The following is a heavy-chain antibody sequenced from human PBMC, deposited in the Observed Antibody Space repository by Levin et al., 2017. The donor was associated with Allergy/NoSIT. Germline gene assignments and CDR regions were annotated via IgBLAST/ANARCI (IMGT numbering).Heavy chain of an antibody. CDR3: AKTPSASFGYRNTLFDY. D-gene: IGHD3-16*02. CDR2: ISGSGGST. V-gene: IGHV3-23*01. J-gene: IGHJ4*02. CDR1: GFTFSSYA. Sequence: TGGSLRLSCAASGFTFSSYAMSWVRQAPGKGLEWVSAISGSGGSTYYADSVKGRFTISRDNSKNTLYLQMNSLRAEDTAVYYCAKTPSASFGYRNTLFDYWGQGTLVTVSS.